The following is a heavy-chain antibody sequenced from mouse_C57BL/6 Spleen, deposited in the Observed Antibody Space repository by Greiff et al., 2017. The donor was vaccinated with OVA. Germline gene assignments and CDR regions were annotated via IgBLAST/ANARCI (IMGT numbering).Heavy chain of an antibody. CDR3: AREGYSNLDY. V-gene: IGHV1-82*01. D-gene: IGHD2-5*01. CDR2: IYPGDGDT. Sequence: VQLQQSGPELVKPGASVKISCTASGYAFSSSWMNWVKQRPGKGLEWIGRIYPGDGDTNYNGKFKGKATLTADKSSSTAYMQLSSLTSEDSAVYFCAREGYSNLDYWGQGTTLTVSS. J-gene: IGHJ2*01. CDR1: GYAFSSSW.